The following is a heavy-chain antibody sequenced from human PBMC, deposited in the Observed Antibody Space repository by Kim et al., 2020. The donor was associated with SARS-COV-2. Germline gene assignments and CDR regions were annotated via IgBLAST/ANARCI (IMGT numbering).Heavy chain of an antibody. Sequence: TDGTNAYYADSVKGRFTISRDNAKNTVYLQMNSLGAEDTAVYYCTTAFEFWGQGTLVTVSS. CDR2: TDGTNA. CDR3: TTAFEF. V-gene: IGHV3-74*01. J-gene: IGHJ4*02.